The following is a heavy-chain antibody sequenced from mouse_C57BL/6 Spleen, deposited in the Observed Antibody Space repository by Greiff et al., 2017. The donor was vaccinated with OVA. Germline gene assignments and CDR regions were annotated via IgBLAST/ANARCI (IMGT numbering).Heavy chain of an antibody. CDR2: ISGGGGNT. V-gene: IGHV5-9*01. J-gene: IGHJ4*01. D-gene: IGHD3-3*01. CDR3: ARQGDGGAMDY. Sequence: EVHLVESGGGLVKPGGSLKLSCAASGFTFSSYTMSWVRQTPEKRLEWVATISGGGGNTYYPDSVKGRFTISRDNAKNTLYLQMSSLRSEDTALYYCARQGDGGAMDYWGQGTSVTVSS. CDR1: GFTFSSYT.